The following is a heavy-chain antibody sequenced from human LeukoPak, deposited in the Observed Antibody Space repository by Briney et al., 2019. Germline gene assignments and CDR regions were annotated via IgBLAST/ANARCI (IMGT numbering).Heavy chain of an antibody. Sequence: PSETLSLTCAVSGGSISSSNWWSWVRQPPGKGLEWIGEIYHSGSTYYNPSLKSRVTISVDTSKNQFSLKLSSVTAADTAVYYCARVYRDYPELLWFGESPGYYFDYWGQGTLVTVSS. CDR2: IYHSGST. CDR1: GGSISSSNW. CDR3: ARVYRDYPELLWFGESPGYYFDY. V-gene: IGHV4-4*02. J-gene: IGHJ4*02. D-gene: IGHD3-10*01.